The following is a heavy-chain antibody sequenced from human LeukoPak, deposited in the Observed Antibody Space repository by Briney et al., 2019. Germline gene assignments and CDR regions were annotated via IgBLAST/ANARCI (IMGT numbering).Heavy chain of an antibody. CDR2: IDPSDSYT. CDR3: ARCPKIAAAGTESGLYYYYGMDV. J-gene: IGHJ6*02. Sequence: LGESLKISCKGSGYSFTTYWIAWVRQMPGKGLEWMGRIDPSDSYTDYSPSFQGHVTISADKSISTAYLQWSSLKASDTAMYYCARCPKIAAAGTESGLYYYYGMDVWGQGTRSPSP. D-gene: IGHD6-13*01. V-gene: IGHV5-10-1*01. CDR1: GYSFTTYW.